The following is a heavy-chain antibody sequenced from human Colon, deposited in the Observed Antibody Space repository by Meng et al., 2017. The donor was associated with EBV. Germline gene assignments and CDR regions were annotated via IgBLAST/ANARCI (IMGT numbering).Heavy chain of an antibody. CDR2: ISTYNDNP. CDR3: ARDLWPHIVVVTAPSEF. D-gene: IGHD2-21*02. V-gene: IGHV1-18*01. CDR1: GYTFSSYG. J-gene: IGHJ4*02. Sequence: VQLVQAGAEVKRPGASVNVSCKASGYTFSSYGFTWVRQAPGQGLEWLGWISTYNDNPKYAQKVQGRVTMTADTSTSTAYMELRSLTSDDTAVYYCARDLWPHIVVVTAPSEFWGQGTLVTVSS.